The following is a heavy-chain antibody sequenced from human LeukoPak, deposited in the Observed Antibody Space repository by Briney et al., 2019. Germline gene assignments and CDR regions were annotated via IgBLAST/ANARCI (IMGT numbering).Heavy chain of an antibody. CDR1: GFTFRNYG. CDR3: ARDWFDGDYDRFDY. D-gene: IGHD4-17*01. J-gene: IGHJ4*02. Sequence: GRSLRLSCAASGFTFRNYGMHWVRQAPGKGLEWVANINQDGSQKFSVDSVKGRFTISRDNAKNSLSLQMNSLRVEDTAVYYCARDWFDGDYDRFDYWGQGTLVTVSS. V-gene: IGHV3-7*03. CDR2: INQDGSQK.